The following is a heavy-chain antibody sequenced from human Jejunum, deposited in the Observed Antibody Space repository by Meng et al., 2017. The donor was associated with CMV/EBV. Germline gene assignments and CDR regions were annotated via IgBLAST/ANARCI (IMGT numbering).Heavy chain of an antibody. V-gene: IGHV4-31*03. Sequence: QVQPQESCPRLVKASQTLSLTCTVSGGSVSSGGYYWTWIRQHPGKGLEWFRHIYYSGSTFYNPSLKRRVIISIDTSKNQFSLNLRSVTAADTAVYYCARVSSGWDYFDYWGQGTLVTVSS. D-gene: IGHD6-19*01. J-gene: IGHJ4*02. CDR3: ARVSSGWDYFDY. CDR1: GGSVSSGGYY. CDR2: IYYSGST.